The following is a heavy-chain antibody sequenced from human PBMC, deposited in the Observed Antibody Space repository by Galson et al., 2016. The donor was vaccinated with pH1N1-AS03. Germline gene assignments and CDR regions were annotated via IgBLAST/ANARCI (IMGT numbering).Heavy chain of an antibody. CDR1: DYTYT. CDR3: AGGTSDAFDV. J-gene: IGHJ3*01. V-gene: IGHV1-18*01. Sequence: SVKVSCKASDYTYTISWVRQAPGQGLEWMGYISTYNSETHYSQKFRGRITMTTDTSTRIAYMELRSPTSDDTALYFCAGGTSDAFDVWGQGTVVTVSS. CDR2: ISTYNSET. D-gene: IGHD1-1*01.